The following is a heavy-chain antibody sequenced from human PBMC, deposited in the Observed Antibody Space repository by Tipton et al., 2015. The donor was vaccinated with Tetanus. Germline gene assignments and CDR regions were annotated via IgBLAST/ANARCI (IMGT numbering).Heavy chain of an antibody. CDR1: GFTLSRFG. CDR3: ARAPRYCGGDCYHFDY. J-gene: IGHJ4*02. V-gene: IGHV3-21*04. D-gene: IGHD2-21*02. CDR2: ISGTSSYI. Sequence: SLRLSCEVSGFTLSRFGMNWVRQAPGKGLEWISSISGTSSYIYYATSVKGRFTISRDNAKNSLFLQMNSLRGEDTAIYYCARAPRYCGGDCYHFDYWGQGTLVTVSS.